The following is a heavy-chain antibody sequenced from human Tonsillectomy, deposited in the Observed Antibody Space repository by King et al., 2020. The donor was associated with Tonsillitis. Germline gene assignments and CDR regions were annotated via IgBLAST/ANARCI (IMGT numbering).Heavy chain of an antibody. CDR1: GFTISSYE. V-gene: IGHV3-30*03. CDR2: RSFDENNQ. Sequence: VQLVESGGGVVQPGRSLRLSCAASGFTISSYEMHWVRRTRGKGLEWVALRSFDENNQYYADSVKGRFTLSRDNSKNTVYLQMNSLRPEDTAVYYCARDFAYWGQGTLVTVSS. J-gene: IGHJ4*02. CDR3: ARDFAY.